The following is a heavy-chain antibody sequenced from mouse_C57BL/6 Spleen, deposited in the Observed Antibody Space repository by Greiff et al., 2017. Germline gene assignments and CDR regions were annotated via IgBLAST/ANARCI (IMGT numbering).Heavy chain of an antibody. Sequence: EVQLQQSGAELVKPGASVKLSCTASGFNIKDYYMHWVKQRTEQGLEWIGRIAPEDGETKYAPKFQGKATITADTSSNTAYLQLSSLTSKDTAVYYCAPYCYGSSYGGAWFAYWGQGTLVTVSA. V-gene: IGHV14-2*01. J-gene: IGHJ3*01. CDR3: APYCYGSSYGGAWFAY. CDR1: GFNIKDYY. D-gene: IGHD1-1*01. CDR2: IAPEDGET.